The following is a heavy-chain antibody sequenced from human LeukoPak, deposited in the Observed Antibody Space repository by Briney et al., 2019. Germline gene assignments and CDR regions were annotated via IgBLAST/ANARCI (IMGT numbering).Heavy chain of an antibody. V-gene: IGHV3-23*01. J-gene: IGHJ4*02. CDR1: GFTVSSNY. CDR3: AKRPILDY. CDR2: ISGSGGST. Sequence: PGGSLRLSCAASGFTVSSNYMSWVRQPPGKGLEWVSAISGSGGSTYYADSVKGRFTISRDNSKNTLYLQMNSLRAEDTAVYYCAKRPILDYWGQGTLVTVSS. D-gene: IGHD3-3*01.